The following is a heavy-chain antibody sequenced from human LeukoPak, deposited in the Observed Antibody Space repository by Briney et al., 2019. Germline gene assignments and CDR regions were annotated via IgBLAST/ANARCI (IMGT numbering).Heavy chain of an antibody. D-gene: IGHD6-13*01. CDR3: ARGPSAAAGIDYYYGMDV. CDR2: ISSSSSYT. CDR1: GFTFSDYY. Sequence: GGSLRLSCAASGFTFSDYYMSWIRQAPGKGLEWVSYISSSSSYTNYADSVKGRFTISRDNAKNSLYLQMNSLRAEDTAVYYCARGPSAAAGIDYYYGMDVWGQGTTVTVSS. J-gene: IGHJ6*02. V-gene: IGHV3-11*05.